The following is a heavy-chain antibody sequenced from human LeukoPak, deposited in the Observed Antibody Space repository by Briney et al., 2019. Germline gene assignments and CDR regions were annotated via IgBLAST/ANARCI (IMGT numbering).Heavy chain of an antibody. V-gene: IGHV4-59*12. J-gene: IGHJ5*01. D-gene: IGHD2-8*01. Sequence: PSETLSLTCTVSGASISSLYWSWIRQPPGRGLEWIGFISNSGSPPYNPSLKSRVTISVDKSKNQFSLRLSSVIAADTAVYFCARDRCEGYCTSFDSWGQGTLVTVSS. CDR1: GASISSLY. CDR2: ISNSGSP. CDR3: ARDRCEGYCTSFDS.